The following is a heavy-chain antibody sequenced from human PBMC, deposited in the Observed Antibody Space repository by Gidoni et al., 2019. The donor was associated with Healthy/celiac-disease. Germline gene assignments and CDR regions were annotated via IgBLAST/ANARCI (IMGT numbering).Heavy chain of an antibody. V-gene: IGHV3-48*03. CDR2: ISSSGSTI. D-gene: IGHD4-17*01. Sequence: EVQLVASGGGLVQPGGSLRLSCAASGFTFSSYEMNWVRQAPGKGLEWVSYISSSGSTIYYADSVKGRFTISRDNAKNSLYLQMNSLRAEDTAVYYCARGFKGTTVTTEFDPWGQGTLVTVSS. CDR1: GFTFSSYE. J-gene: IGHJ5*02. CDR3: ARGFKGTTVTTEFDP.